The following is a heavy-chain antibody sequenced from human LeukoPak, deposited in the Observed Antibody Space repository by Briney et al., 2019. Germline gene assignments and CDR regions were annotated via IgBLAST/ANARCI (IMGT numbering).Heavy chain of an antibody. J-gene: IGHJ4*02. V-gene: IGHV5-51*01. Sequence: GEPLKISCKGSGYSFTSYWIGWVRQMPGKGLEWMGIIYPGDSDTRYSPSFQGQVTISADKSISTAYLQWSSLKASDTAMYYCARTRESPYDSSGYGFDYWGQGTLVTVSS. D-gene: IGHD3-22*01. CDR2: IYPGDSDT. CDR1: GYSFTSYW. CDR3: ARTRESPYDSSGYGFDY.